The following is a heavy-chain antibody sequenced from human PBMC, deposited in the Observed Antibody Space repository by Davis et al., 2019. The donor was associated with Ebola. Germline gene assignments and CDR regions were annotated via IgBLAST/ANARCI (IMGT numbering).Heavy chain of an antibody. CDR2: IYPGDSDT. CDR3: ANFIAVAGTGYFQH. CDR1: GYSFTSYW. Sequence: PGGSLRLSCKASGYSFTSYWIGWVRQMPGKGLEWMGIIYPGDSDTRYSPSFQGQVTISADKSISTAYLQWSSLKASDTAMYYCANFIAVAGTGYFQHWGQGTLVTVSS. V-gene: IGHV5-51*01. D-gene: IGHD6-19*01. J-gene: IGHJ1*01.